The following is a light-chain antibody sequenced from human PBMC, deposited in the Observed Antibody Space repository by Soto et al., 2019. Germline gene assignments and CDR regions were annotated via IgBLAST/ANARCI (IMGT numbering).Light chain of an antibody. V-gene: IGLV2-14*01. CDR3: SSHTSSSTLVL. CDR1: SSDVGAYNY. Sequence: QSALTQPASVSGSPGQSITISCTGTSSDVGAYNYVSWYQQYPGKAPKLMIYDVTNRPSGVSNRFSGSKSGNTASLTISGLQAGDEADYYCSSHTSSSTLVLFGGGTKLTVL. CDR2: DVT. J-gene: IGLJ3*02.